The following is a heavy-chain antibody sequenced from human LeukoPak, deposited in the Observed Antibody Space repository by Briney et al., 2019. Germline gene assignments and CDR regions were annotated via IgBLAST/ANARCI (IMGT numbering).Heavy chain of an antibody. Sequence: PGGSLRLSCAASGFTFSSYWMTWVRQAPGKGLEWVANIKGDESEKYYVDSVKGRFTISRDNAKNSLYLQMNSLSADDTAVYYCARDRTSWYRKDALDVWGQGTMVTVSS. V-gene: IGHV3-7*01. CDR1: GFTFSSYW. CDR2: IKGDESEK. D-gene: IGHD2-2*01. CDR3: ARDRTSWYRKDALDV. J-gene: IGHJ3*01.